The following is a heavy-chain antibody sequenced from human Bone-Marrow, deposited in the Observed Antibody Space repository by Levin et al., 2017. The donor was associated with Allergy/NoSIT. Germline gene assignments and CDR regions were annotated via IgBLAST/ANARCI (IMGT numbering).Heavy chain of an antibody. CDR1: GYNFVGSW. J-gene: IGHJ4*02. Sequence: LGESLKISCEGSGYNFVGSWIGWVRQMPGKGLELMGIINPSNSETRYSPSFQGHVLISVDKSINTAYLQWSSLQASDTAIYYCATQGCGRFSCHTIDYWGQGTLVTVSS. CDR2: INPSNSET. CDR3: ATQGCGRFSCHTIDY. V-gene: IGHV5-51*01. D-gene: IGHD2-2*01.